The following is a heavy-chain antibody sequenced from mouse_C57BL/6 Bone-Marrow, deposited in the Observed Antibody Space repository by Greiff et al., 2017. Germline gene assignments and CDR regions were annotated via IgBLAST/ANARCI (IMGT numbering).Heavy chain of an antibody. CDR2: IYPGDGDT. J-gene: IGHJ2*01. CDR1: GYAFSSYW. Sequence: QVQLKESGAELVKPGASVKISCKASGYAFSSYWMNWVKQRHGKGLEWIGQIYPGDGDTTYNGKFQGKATLTADKSSSTAYMQLSSLTAEDSAVYFCARLGYYGSSHYFDYWGQGTTLTVSS. CDR3: ARLGYYGSSHYFDY. V-gene: IGHV1-80*01. D-gene: IGHD1-1*01.